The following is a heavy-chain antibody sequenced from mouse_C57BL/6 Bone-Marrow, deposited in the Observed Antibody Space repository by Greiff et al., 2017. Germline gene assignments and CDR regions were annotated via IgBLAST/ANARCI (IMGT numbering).Heavy chain of an antibody. D-gene: IGHD2-10*01. J-gene: IGHJ4*01. CDR3: AREGLLSMDY. Sequence: QVQLKQSGAELARPGASVKLSCTASGYTFTSYGISWVKQRTGQGLEWIGEIYPRSGNTYYNEKFKGKATMTADKSSSTSYMELRSLTSEDAAVYCCAREGLLSMDYWGQGTSVTVSS. CDR2: IYPRSGNT. V-gene: IGHV1-81*01. CDR1: GYTFTSYG.